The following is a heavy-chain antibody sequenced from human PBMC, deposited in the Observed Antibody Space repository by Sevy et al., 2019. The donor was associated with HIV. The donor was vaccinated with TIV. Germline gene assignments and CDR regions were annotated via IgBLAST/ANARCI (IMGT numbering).Heavy chain of an antibody. D-gene: IGHD5-18*01. CDR3: ASGDTTMITDLDY. V-gene: IGHV3-23*01. Sequence: GGSLRLSCGASGFTFSNYAMSWVRQAPGKGPEWVSGINNGGSTYYADSVKGGFTISRDNSKKMLFLQMNSLRAEDTAVYYCASGDTTMITDLDYWGQGALVTVSS. CDR2: INNGGST. J-gene: IGHJ4*02. CDR1: GFTFSNYA.